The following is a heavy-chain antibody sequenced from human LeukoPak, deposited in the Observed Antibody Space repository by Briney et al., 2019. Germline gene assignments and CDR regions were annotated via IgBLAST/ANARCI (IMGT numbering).Heavy chain of an antibody. D-gene: IGHD6-13*01. CDR2: IYYSGST. Sequence: PSETLSLTCTVSGGSIKNYYWSWIRQPPGKGLEWIGYIYYSGSTNYNPSLKSRVTISVDTSKNQFSLKLSSVTAADTAVYYCARDRGAASPLWVDPWGQGTLVTVSS. CDR1: GGSIKNYY. J-gene: IGHJ5*02. V-gene: IGHV4-59*01. CDR3: ARDRGAASPLWVDP.